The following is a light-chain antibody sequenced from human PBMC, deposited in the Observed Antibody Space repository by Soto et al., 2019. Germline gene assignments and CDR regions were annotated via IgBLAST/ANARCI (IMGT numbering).Light chain of an antibody. CDR1: SSDIGDYNY. CDR2: EVS. J-gene: IGLJ1*01. Sequence: QSALTQPPSASGSPGQSVTISCAGTSSDIGDYNYVSWYQQHPGKAPKLMIYEVSQRPSGVPDRFSGSKSGNTASLTVSGLRAEDESDYYCSSYAGSNNWVFGLGTKHTVL. CDR3: SSYAGSNNWV. V-gene: IGLV2-8*01.